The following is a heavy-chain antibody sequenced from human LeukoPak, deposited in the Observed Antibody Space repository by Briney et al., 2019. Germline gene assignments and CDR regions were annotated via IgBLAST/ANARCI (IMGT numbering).Heavy chain of an antibody. V-gene: IGHV4-59*01. CDR1: GVSISSYY. Sequence: PSETLSLTCTVSGVSISSYYWSWIRQPPGKGLEWLGYIYYSGSTNYNPSLKSRVTISVDTSKNHFSLKLSSVTAADTAVYYCARCHRWSCYNGFDIWGQGTMVTVSS. D-gene: IGHD2-2*02. J-gene: IGHJ3*02. CDR2: IYYSGST. CDR3: ARCHRWSCYNGFDI.